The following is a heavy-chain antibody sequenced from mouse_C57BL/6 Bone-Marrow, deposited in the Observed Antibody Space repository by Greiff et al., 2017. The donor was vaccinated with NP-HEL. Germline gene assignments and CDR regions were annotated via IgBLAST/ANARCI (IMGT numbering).Heavy chain of an antibody. V-gene: IGHV15-2*01. Sequence: QVQLQQSGSELRSPGSSVKLSCKDFDSEVFPIAYMSWVRQKPGHGFEWIGGILPSIGRTIYGEKFEDKATLDADTLSNTAYLELNSLTSEDSAIYYCITTVVAKGGWYFDVWGTGTTVTVSS. CDR3: ITTVVAKGGWYFDV. D-gene: IGHD1-1*01. CDR1: DSEVFPIAY. J-gene: IGHJ1*03. CDR2: ILPSIGRT.